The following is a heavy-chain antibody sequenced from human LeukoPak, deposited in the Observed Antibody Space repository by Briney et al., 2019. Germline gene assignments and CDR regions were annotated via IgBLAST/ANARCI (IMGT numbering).Heavy chain of an antibody. CDR1: GFTLNNYW. V-gene: IGHV3-74*01. J-gene: IGHJ5*02. CDR2: SDGGRT. CDR3: AKSDWFDP. Sequence: GGSLRLSCAASGFTLNNYWMHWVRQAPGKGLMWVSRSDGGRTFYADSVKGRFTVSRDNAKNTLYLQMNSLRVEDTAVYYCAKSDWFDPWGRGTLVTVSS.